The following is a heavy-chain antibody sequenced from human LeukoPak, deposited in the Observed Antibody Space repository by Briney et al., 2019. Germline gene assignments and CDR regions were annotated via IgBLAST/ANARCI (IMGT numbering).Heavy chain of an antibody. CDR3: ARGSSSGWPDYFDS. V-gene: IGHV3-74*01. CDR2: IKGDGSET. J-gene: IGHJ4*02. D-gene: IGHD6-19*01. Sequence: GALSLSCAASGFTLSTYWMHWVRQAPGKGVVWVSRIKGDGSETSYEDSVQGHFTISRDNAKNMLYLRMNSLRAEDTAVYYWARGSSSGWPDYFDSWGQGILVIVSS. CDR1: GFTLSTYW.